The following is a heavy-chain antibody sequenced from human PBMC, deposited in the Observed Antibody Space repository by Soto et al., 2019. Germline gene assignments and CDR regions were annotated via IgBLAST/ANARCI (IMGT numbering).Heavy chain of an antibody. V-gene: IGHV3-43*01. CDR2: ISWDGGST. Sequence: GGSLRLSCAASGCTFDDYTMHWVRQAPGKGLEWVSLISWDGGSTYYADSVKGRFTISRDNSKNSLYLQMNSLRTEDTALYYCAKDLDENWNNDPAYSGMYALGQGTTLTVSS. D-gene: IGHD1-1*01. J-gene: IGHJ6*02. CDR3: AKDLDENWNNDPAYSGMYA. CDR1: GCTFDDYT.